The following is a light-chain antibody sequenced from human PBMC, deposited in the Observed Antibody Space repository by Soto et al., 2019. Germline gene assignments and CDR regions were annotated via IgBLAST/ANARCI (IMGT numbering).Light chain of an antibody. CDR2: GAS. V-gene: IGKV3-20*01. J-gene: IGKJ2*01. CDR3: QHYDNSPPYT. Sequence: EVVLTQSPGTLSLSPGERATLSCRASQSVSSNYLAWYQQRPGQAPRLLIYGASSRATDIPDRFSGSGSGTDFTLTISRLEPEDFAVYYCQHYDNSPPYTFGQGTKLEIK. CDR1: QSVSSNY.